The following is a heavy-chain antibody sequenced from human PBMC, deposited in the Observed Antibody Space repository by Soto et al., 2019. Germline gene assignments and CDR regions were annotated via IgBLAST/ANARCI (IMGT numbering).Heavy chain of an antibody. CDR1: GYSFTSYW. J-gene: IGHJ6*02. V-gene: IGHV5-10-1*01. D-gene: IGHD5-18*01. Sequence: GESLKISCKGSGYSFTSYWISWVRQMPGKGLEWMGRIDPSDSYTNYRPSFQGHVTISADKSSSTAYLQWSSLKASDTAMYYWERLGDPGHVETAPTRHYYGMDVWGQGTTVTVSS. CDR3: ERLGDPGHVETAPTRHYYGMDV. CDR2: IDPSDSYT.